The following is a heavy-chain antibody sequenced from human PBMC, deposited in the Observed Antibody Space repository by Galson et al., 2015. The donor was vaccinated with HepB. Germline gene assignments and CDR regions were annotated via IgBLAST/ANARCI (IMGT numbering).Heavy chain of an antibody. CDR2: IKQDGSEK. Sequence: SLRLSCAASGFTFSSYWMSWVRQAPGKGLEWVANIKQDGSEKYYVDSVKGRFTISRDNAKNSLYLQMNSLRAEDTAVYYCARDVETRGLYDFWSGYFNYYYMDVWGKGTTVTVSS. CDR3: ARDVETRGLYDFWSGYFNYYYMDV. CDR1: GFTFSSYW. D-gene: IGHD3-3*01. V-gene: IGHV3-7*01. J-gene: IGHJ6*03.